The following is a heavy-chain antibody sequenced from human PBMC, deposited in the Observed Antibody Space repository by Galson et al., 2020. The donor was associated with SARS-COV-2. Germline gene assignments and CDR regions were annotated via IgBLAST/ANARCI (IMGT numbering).Heavy chain of an antibody. CDR2: IDNGGGVK. CDR3: ASTFWVTEDYYGLDV. CDR1: GLTLNKYH. V-gene: IGHV3-48*03. Sequence: GGSLRLSCVASGLTLNKYHMNWVRQAPGKGLEWVSFIDNGGGVKFYADSVKGRFTVSRDNAKSSLYLQMNSLRAEDTAVYYCASTFWVTEDYYGLDVWGPGTTVTVSS. D-gene: IGHD3-3*01. J-gene: IGHJ6*02.